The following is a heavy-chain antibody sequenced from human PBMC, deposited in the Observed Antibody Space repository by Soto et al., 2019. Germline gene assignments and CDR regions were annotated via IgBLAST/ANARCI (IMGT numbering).Heavy chain of an antibody. J-gene: IGHJ4*02. D-gene: IGHD6-13*01. CDR1: GFTFSSYG. CDR3: ARGGRIAAAVTSLFDY. CDR2: IWYDGSNK. Sequence: QVQLVESGGGVVQPGRSLSLSCAASGFTFSSYGMHWVRQAPGKGLEWVAVIWYDGSNKYYADSVKGRFTISRDNCKNTLYLQKNSLIAEDTAVYYCARGGRIAAAVTSLFDYWGQGTLVTVSS. V-gene: IGHV3-33*01.